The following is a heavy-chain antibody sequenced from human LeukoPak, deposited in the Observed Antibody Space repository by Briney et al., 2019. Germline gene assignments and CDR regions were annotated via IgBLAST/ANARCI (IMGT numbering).Heavy chain of an antibody. V-gene: IGHV4-30-4*07. Sequence: PSETLSLICAVSGGSISSGGYSWSWIRQPPGKGLEWIGYIYYSGRTYYNPSLKSRITISVDTSKNQFSLKLSSVTAADTAVYYCARETTSYYWFDPWGQGTLVTVSS. D-gene: IGHD1-14*01. CDR3: ARETTSYYWFDP. CDR1: GGSISSGGYS. CDR2: IYYSGRT. J-gene: IGHJ5*02.